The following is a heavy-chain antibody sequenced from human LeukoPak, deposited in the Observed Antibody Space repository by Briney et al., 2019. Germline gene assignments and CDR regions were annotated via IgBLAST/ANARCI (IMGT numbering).Heavy chain of an antibody. CDR1: GFTFSSYG. V-gene: IGHV3-30*02. D-gene: IGHD3-3*01. CDR2: IRYDGSNK. J-gene: IGHJ6*03. CDR3: VGVVKARIYYMDV. Sequence: GGSLRLSCAASGFTFSSYGMHWVRQAPGKGLEWVAFIRYDGSNKYYADSVKGRFTISRDNSKNTLYLQMNSLRAEDTAVYYCVGVVKARIYYMDVWGKGTTVTVSS.